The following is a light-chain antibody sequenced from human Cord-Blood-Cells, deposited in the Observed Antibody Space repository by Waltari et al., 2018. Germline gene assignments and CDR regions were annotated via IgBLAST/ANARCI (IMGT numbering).Light chain of an antibody. CDR3: CSYAGSYTWV. J-gene: IGLJ3*02. V-gene: IGLV2-11*01. Sequence: QSALTQPRSVSGSPGQSVTISCTGTRSDGGGYNYVSWFQQHPGKAPTLMIHYVSKRPSGVPGRFSGSKSGNTASLTISGLQAEDEADYYCCSYAGSYTWVFGGGTKLTVL. CDR1: RSDGGGYNY. CDR2: YVS.